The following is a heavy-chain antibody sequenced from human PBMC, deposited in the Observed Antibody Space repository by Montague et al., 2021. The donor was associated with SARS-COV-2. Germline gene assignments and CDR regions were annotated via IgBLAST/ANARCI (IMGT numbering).Heavy chain of an antibody. Sequence: SETLSLTCAVSGGSISSSNWWSWVRQPPGKGLEWIGGIYYSGSTNYNPSLKSRVTISVDKSKNQFSLQLSSVTAADTAVYYCARDRRSWFPPYYYGMDVWGQGTTVTVSS. D-gene: IGHD6-13*01. CDR2: IYYSGST. CDR1: GGSISSSNW. J-gene: IGHJ6*02. V-gene: IGHV4-4*02. CDR3: ARDRRSWFPPYYYGMDV.